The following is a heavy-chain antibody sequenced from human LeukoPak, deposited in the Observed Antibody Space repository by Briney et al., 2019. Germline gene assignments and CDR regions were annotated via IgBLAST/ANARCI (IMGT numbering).Heavy chain of an antibody. CDR3: ARAPSEIGGYYPEYFRH. V-gene: IGHV3-74*01. J-gene: IGHJ1*01. CDR2: IKSDGST. D-gene: IGHD3-22*01. CDR1: GFTFSSYW. Sequence: GGSLRLSCAASGFTFSSYWMHWVRQAPGKGLVWVSRIKSDGSTNYADSVKGRFTISRDNAKNTLSLQMNSLRAEDTGVYYCARAPSEIGGYYPEYFRHWGQGTLVTASS.